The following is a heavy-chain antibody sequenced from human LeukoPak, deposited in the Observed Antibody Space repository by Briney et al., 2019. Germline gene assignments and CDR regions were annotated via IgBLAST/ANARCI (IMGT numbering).Heavy chain of an antibody. J-gene: IGHJ4*02. CDR1: GGTFSSYA. CDR3: ARHISPMVYATVLDY. D-gene: IGHD2-8*01. V-gene: IGHV1-69*04. CDR2: IIPILGIA. Sequence: SVKVSCKASGGTFSSYAISWVRQAPGQGLEWMGRIIPILGIANYAQKFQGRVTITTDESTSTAYMELSSLRSEDTAVYYCARHISPMVYATVLDYWGQGTLVTVSS.